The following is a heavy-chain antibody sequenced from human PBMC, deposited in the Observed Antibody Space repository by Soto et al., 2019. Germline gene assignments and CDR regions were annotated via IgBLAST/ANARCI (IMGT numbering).Heavy chain of an antibody. D-gene: IGHD1-26*01. V-gene: IGHV3-23*01. CDR1: GFTFSSYA. CDR3: ANGEVLSANAEYFQH. CDR2: ISVSGGST. J-gene: IGHJ1*01. Sequence: GGSLRLSCAASGFTFSSYAMSWVRQAPPKGPEWVSAISVSGGSTYYADSVKGRFTISRDNSKNTLFLQMNSLRAEDTAIYYCANGEVLSANAEYFQHWGKGTLVTVSS.